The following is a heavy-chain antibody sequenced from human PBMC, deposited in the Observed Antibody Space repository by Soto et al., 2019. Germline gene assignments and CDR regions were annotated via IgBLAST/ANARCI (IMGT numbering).Heavy chain of an antibody. V-gene: IGHV4-31*03. D-gene: IGHD3-3*01. J-gene: IGHJ6*02. CDR1: GGSISSGGHY. CDR3: ARFRLRGNKRFLEWLPGPYYYGMDV. CDR2: IYYSGST. Sequence: SETLSLTCTVSGGSISSGGHYWSWIHQHPGKGLEWIGYIYYSGSTYYNPSLKSRVTISVDTSKNQFSLKLSSVTAADTAVYYCARFRLRGNKRFLEWLPGPYYYGMDVWGQGTTVTVSS.